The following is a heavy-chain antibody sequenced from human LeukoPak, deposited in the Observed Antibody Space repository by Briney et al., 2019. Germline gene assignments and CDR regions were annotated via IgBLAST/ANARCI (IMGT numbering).Heavy chain of an antibody. CDR3: ARDGYSGSFLNS. Sequence: GGSLRLSCVASGFSFTTLGMHWVGQAPGKGLEWVALIWYDGSNENYAESVKGRFTISRDNSRNTLYLQMNSLRAEDTAVYYCARDGYSGSFLNSWGQGTLVTVSS. J-gene: IGHJ4*02. D-gene: IGHD1-26*01. CDR1: GFSFTTLG. CDR2: IWYDGSNE. V-gene: IGHV3-33*01.